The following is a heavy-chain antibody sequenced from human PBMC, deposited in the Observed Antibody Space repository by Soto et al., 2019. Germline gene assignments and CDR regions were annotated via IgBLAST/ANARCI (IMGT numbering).Heavy chain of an antibody. Sequence: GGSLRLSCAASGFTFSSYGMDWVRQAPGKGLEWVAVIWYDGSNKYYADSVKGRFTISRDNSKNTLYLQMNSLRAEDTAVYYCASSYCSGGSCRDRGKSQAAKYYFAYWGQGTLVTVSS. CDR2: IWYDGSNK. J-gene: IGHJ4*02. CDR1: GFTFSSYG. V-gene: IGHV3-33*01. CDR3: ASSYCSGGSCRDRGKSQAAKYYFAY. D-gene: IGHD2-15*01.